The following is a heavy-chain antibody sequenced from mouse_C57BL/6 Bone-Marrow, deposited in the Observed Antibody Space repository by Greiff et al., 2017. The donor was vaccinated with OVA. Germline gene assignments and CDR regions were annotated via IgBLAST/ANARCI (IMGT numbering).Heavy chain of an antibody. CDR3: ASQTAQATAWFAY. CDR2: IDPSDSYT. Sequence: QVQLQQPVAELVKPGASVKLSCKASGYTFTSYWMQWVKQRPGQGLAWIGEIDPSDSYTTYNQKFKGKATLTVDTSSSTAYMQLSSLTSEDSAVYYCASQTAQATAWFAYWGQGTLVTVSA. D-gene: IGHD3-2*02. CDR1: GYTFTSYW. V-gene: IGHV1-50*01. J-gene: IGHJ3*01.